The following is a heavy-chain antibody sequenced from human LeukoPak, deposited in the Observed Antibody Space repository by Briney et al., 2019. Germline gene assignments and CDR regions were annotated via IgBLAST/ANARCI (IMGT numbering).Heavy chain of an antibody. J-gene: IGHJ4*02. CDR1: GYSFTSYW. D-gene: IGHD5-12*01. V-gene: IGHV5-51*01. CDR3: ARQFSGHDRDY. Sequence: GESLKISCKGSGYSFTSYWIGWVRQMPGKGLEWMGIIYPGDFDTRYSPSFQGQVTISADKSINTAYLQWSSLKASDTAIYYCARQFSGHDRDYRGQGTLVTVSS. CDR2: IYPGDFDT.